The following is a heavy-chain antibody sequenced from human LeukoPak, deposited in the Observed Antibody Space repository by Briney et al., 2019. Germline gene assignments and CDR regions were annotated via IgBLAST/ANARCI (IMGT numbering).Heavy chain of an antibody. D-gene: IGHD3-3*01. CDR1: GDSISNSY. CDR3: ARLRPLERVSSYYYHAMDV. Sequence: SETLSLTCTVSGDSISNSYWAWVRQPPEKGLEWLGYVHYSGAINYNPSLMSRLTISVDASRSHLSLKLTSVTAEDTAVYYCARLRPLERVSSYYYHAMDVWGQGTTVIVSS. J-gene: IGHJ6*02. V-gene: IGHV4-59*08. CDR2: VHYSGAI.